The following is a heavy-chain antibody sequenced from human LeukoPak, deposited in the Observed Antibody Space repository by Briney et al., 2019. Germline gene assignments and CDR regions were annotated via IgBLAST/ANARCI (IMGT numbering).Heavy chain of an antibody. CDR3: AGYASSSRRDAFDI. V-gene: IGHV3-21*06. CDR1: GFTFSSYS. CDR2: ITRSNYI. J-gene: IGHJ3*02. D-gene: IGHD2-2*01. Sequence: GGSLSLSCAASGFTFSSYSMNWVRQAPGKGLERVSSITRSNYIYYADSVKGRFTISRDNAKNSLYLQMNSLRAEDTAVYYCAGYASSSRRDAFDIWGQGTMVTVSS.